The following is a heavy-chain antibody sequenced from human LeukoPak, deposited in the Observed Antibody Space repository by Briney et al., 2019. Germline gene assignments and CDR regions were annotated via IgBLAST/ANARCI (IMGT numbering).Heavy chain of an antibody. CDR3: ARDYGSGRNWFDP. CDR1: GYTFSSYY. J-gene: IGHJ5*02. V-gene: IGHV1-46*01. D-gene: IGHD3-10*01. Sequence: ASVKVSCKASGYTFSSYYMHWVRQAPGQGPEWIGVINPSGGSTTYALKFQGRVTMSRDTSTSTVYMELSSLRSEDTAVYYCARDYGSGRNWFDPWGQGTLVTVSS. CDR2: INPSGGST.